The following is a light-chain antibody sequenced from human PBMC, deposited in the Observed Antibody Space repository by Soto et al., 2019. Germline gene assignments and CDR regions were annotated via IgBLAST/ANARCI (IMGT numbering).Light chain of an antibody. J-gene: IGKJ1*01. CDR3: QQSALTSSWT. CDR1: QSVSRS. CDR2: AAS. V-gene: IGKV1-39*01. Sequence: QLTQSQSSLSTSVGARVIITCRASQSVSRSLNWYQQKAGQAPKLLIYAASTLHSGVPSRFSGSGSGTEFTLTISSLQPEDFATYYCQQSALTSSWTFGQGTKV.